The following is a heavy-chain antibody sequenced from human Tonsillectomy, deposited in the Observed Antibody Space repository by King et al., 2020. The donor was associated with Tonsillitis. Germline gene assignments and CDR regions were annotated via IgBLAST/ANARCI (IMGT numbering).Heavy chain of an antibody. Sequence: VQLVESGGGLVQPGGSLRLSCAASGFTFSSYAMSWVGQAPGKGLEWVSASGGSGGSTYYADSVKGRFTISRDNSKNTLYLRLNSLRADDTAVYYCAKELGAAAGASWFDPWGQGTLVTVSS. CDR1: GFTFSSYA. J-gene: IGHJ5*02. V-gene: IGHV3-23*04. CDR2: SGGSGGST. D-gene: IGHD6-13*01. CDR3: AKELGAAAGASWFDP.